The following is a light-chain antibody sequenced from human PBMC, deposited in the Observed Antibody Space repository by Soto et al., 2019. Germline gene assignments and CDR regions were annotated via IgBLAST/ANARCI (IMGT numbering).Light chain of an antibody. Sequence: VLTQPPSVSGAPGQRVTISCTGSSSNIGAGYDVHWYQQLPGTAPKLLIYGNSNRPSGVPDRFSGSKSGTSASLAIIGLQAEDEADYYCQSYDSSPSGYVFGTGTKVTVL. V-gene: IGLV1-40*01. CDR1: SSNIGAGYD. J-gene: IGLJ1*01. CDR2: GNS. CDR3: QSYDSSPSGYV.